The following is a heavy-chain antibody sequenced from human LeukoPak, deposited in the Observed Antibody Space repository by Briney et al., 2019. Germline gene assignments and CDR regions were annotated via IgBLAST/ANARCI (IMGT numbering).Heavy chain of an antibody. D-gene: IGHD4-17*01. J-gene: IGHJ6*02. CDR3: ARDPEYGDYRYGMDV. Sequence: SETLSLTCTVSGGSIYSIYWTWIRQPAGKGLEWIGRFYTSGSTNYNPSLKSRVTMSVDTSKNQFSLKLSSVTAADTAVYYCARDPEYGDYRYGMDVWGQGTTVTVSS. V-gene: IGHV4-4*07. CDR1: GGSIYSIY. CDR2: FYTSGST.